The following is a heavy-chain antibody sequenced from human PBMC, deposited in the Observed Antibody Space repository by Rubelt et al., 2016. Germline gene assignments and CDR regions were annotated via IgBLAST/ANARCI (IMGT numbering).Heavy chain of an antibody. CDR3: ARVSRRIQLWLGTLDV. CDR1: GGSFSGYY. Sequence: QVQLQQWGAGLLKPSETLSLTCAVYGGSFSGYYWSWIRQPPGKGLEWIGEINHSGGTNYNPSLKSRVTISVDTSKNQFSLKLSSVTAADTAVYYCARVSRRIQLWLGTLDVWGQGTTVTVSS. D-gene: IGHD5-18*01. CDR2: INHSGGT. J-gene: IGHJ6*02. V-gene: IGHV4-34*01.